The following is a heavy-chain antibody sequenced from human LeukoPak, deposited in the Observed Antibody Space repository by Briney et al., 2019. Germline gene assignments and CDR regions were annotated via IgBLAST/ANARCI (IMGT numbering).Heavy chain of an antibody. V-gene: IGHV1-8*02. CDR1: GYTFTGYY. Sequence: GASVKVSCKASGYTFTGYYMHWVRQAPGQGLEWMGWINPNSGNTGYAQKFQGRVTMTRNTSISTAYMELSSLRSEDTAVYYCALVGSGIWGFDPWGQGTLVTVSS. CDR2: INPNSGNT. J-gene: IGHJ5*02. D-gene: IGHD3-10*01. CDR3: ALVGSGIWGFDP.